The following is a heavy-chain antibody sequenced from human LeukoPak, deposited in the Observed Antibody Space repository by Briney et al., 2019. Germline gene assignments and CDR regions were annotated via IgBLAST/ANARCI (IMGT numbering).Heavy chain of an antibody. J-gene: IGHJ6*03. CDR3: ARAPTYTDGWRAPAPLEIYYYMDV. CDR2: ISYSGNT. Sequence: SETLSLTCSVSGGSISNYYWSWIRQPPGKGLEWIGAISYSGNTNYNPSLKSRVTMSVDTSRTQFSLKLSSVTAADTAVYYCARAPTYTDGWRAPAPLEIYYYMDVWGKGTTVTVSS. V-gene: IGHV4-59*01. CDR1: GGSISNYY. D-gene: IGHD3-16*01.